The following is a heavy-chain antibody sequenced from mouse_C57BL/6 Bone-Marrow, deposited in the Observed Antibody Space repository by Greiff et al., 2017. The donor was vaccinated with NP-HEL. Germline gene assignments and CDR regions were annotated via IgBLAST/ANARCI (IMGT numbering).Heavy chain of an antibody. V-gene: IGHV5-6*01. CDR2: ISSGGSYT. J-gene: IGHJ3*01. Sequence: EVKVVESGGDLVKPGGSLKLSCAASGFTFSSYGMSWVRQTPDKRLEWVATISSGGSYTYYPDSVKGRFTISRDNAKNTLYLQMSSLKSEDTAMYYCARHGGLPAWFAYWGQGTLVTVSA. CDR1: GFTFSSYG. CDR3: ARHGGLPAWFAY.